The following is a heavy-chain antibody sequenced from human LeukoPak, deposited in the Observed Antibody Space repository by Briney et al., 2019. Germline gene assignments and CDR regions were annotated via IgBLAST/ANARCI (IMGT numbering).Heavy chain of an antibody. J-gene: IGHJ4*02. CDR1: GFTFSSYS. D-gene: IGHD2-21*01. CDR3: VRDLDWAFDY. CDR2: IRPGGFPT. V-gene: IGHV3-48*01. Sequence: TGGSLRLSCAASGFTFSSYSMNWVRQAPGKGLEWISHIRPGGFPTSYADSVQGRFIISRDDARNTLYLQMHSLRAEDTATYYCVRDLDWAFDYWGRGTLVTVSS.